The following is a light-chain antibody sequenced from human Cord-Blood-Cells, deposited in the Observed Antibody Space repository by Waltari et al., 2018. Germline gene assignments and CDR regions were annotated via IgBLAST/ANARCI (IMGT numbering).Light chain of an antibody. Sequence: QSALTQPASVSGSPGQSITISCTGTSSDVGGYNYVSWYQQHPGKAPKLMIYDVSNRPSGVSNRCSGSKAGNTAALTISGLQAEDEAHYYCSSYTSSSTLVFGTGTKVTVL. CDR3: SSYTSSSTLV. V-gene: IGLV2-14*03. J-gene: IGLJ1*01. CDR2: DVS. CDR1: SSDVGGYNY.